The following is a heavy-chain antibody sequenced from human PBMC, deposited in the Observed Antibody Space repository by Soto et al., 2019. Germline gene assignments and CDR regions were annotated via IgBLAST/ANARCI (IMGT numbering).Heavy chain of an antibody. J-gene: IGHJ5*02. CDR1: GFTFSSSA. Sequence: EVRLLESGGGLAQPGGSRRLSCAASGFTFSSSAMNWVRQAPGKGLEWVSSVRVGGGDTFYEDSVRGRFTVSRDISRNTLYPQTTRLRAEDTAIYFCAKCSVGTVRTGGWCNWFDPWGQGTLVTVSS. D-gene: IGHD2-8*02. CDR3: AKCSVGTVRTGGWCNWFDP. V-gene: IGHV3-23*01. CDR2: VRVGGGDT.